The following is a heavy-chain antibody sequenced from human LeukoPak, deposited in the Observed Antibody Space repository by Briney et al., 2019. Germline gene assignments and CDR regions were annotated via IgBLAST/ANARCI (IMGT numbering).Heavy chain of an antibody. D-gene: IGHD6-13*01. CDR1: GYSISSGYY. V-gene: IGHV4-38-2*01. CDR3: ARVLGGEQLFDY. Sequence: PSETLSLTCAVSGYSISSGYYWGWIRQPPGKGLEWIGSIYHSGSTYYNPSLKSRVTISVDTSKNQFSLKLSSVTAADTAVYYCARVLGGEQLFDYWGREPWSPSPQ. J-gene: IGHJ4*02. CDR2: IYHSGST.